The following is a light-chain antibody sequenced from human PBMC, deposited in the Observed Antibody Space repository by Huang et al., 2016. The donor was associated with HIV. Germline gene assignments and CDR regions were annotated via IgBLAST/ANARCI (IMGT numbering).Light chain of an antibody. CDR2: AAS. CDR3: QQSYSTPRT. J-gene: IGKJ1*01. V-gene: IGKV1-39*01. Sequence: DIQMTQSPSSLSASLGDRVTIPCRASQTISTYLTWFQQKPGKAPKRLISAASNLQSGVASRFSGSGSGTDFTLTISSLQPEDFATYYCQQSYSTPRTFGQGTKVEIK. CDR1: QTISTY.